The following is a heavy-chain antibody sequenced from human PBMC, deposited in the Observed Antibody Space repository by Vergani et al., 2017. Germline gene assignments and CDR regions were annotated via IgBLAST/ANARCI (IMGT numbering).Heavy chain of an antibody. Sequence: EVQLVESGGGLVQPGGSLRLSCAASGFAFSSYSMNWVRQAPGKGLEWVSYISSSSSTIYYADSVKGRFTISRDNAKNSLYLQMNSLRAEDTAVYYCARESAAAGTECDWGQGTLVTVSS. J-gene: IGHJ4*02. CDR1: GFAFSSYS. V-gene: IGHV3-48*01. CDR3: ARESAAAGTECD. D-gene: IGHD6-13*01. CDR2: ISSSSSTI.